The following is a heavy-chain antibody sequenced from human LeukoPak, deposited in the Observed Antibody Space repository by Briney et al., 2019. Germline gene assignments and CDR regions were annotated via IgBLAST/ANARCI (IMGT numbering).Heavy chain of an antibody. D-gene: IGHD3-10*01. CDR2: ISGSGGST. V-gene: IGHV3-23*01. Sequence: GGSLRLSCAASGFTFSSYAMSWVRQAPGKGLEWVSAISGSGGSTYYADSVKGRFTISRDNSKNTLYLQMNSLRAEDTAVYYCAKCMVRGLIITRGAFDIWGQGTMVTVSS. CDR3: AKCMVRGLIITRGAFDI. CDR1: GFTFSSYA. J-gene: IGHJ3*02.